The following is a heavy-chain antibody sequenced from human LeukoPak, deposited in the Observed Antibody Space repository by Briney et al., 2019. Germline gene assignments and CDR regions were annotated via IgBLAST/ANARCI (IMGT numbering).Heavy chain of an antibody. Sequence: GGSLRLSCAASGFTFSTYCMHWVRQAPGKGPMWVSRICPDGTVTNYADSVKARFIISRDNARNAVYLQMNSLRVEDTAVYYCVRDFRSADYWGQGTLVTVSS. CDR2: ICPDGTVT. V-gene: IGHV3-74*01. J-gene: IGHJ4*02. CDR1: GFTFSTYC. CDR3: VRDFRSADY.